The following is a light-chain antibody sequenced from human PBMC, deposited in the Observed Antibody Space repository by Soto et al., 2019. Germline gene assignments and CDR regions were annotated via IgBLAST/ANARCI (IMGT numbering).Light chain of an antibody. J-gene: IGLJ2*01. Sequence: QPVLTQSPSASASLGASVKLTCTLSSGHSSYAIAWHQQQPEKGPRYLMKLNSDGSHNKGDGIPDRFSGSSSGAERYLTISXXXSXXXADYYCQTWGTGIVVFGGGTKL. V-gene: IGLV4-69*01. CDR1: SGHSSYA. CDR2: LNSDGSH. CDR3: QTWGTGIVV.